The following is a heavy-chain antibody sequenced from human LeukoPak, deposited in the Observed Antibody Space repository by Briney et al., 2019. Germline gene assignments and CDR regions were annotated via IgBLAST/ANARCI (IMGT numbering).Heavy chain of an antibody. CDR3: ATGDWNGADH. D-gene: IGHD1-1*01. J-gene: IGHJ5*02. CDR2: IYYSGST. Sequence: ASETLSLTCTVSGVSISSSSYYWGWIRQPPGKGLEWIASIYYSGSTYYNPSLKSRVTISVDTSKNQFSLKLTSVTAADTAMYYCATGDWNGADHWGQGTLVTVSS. CDR1: GVSISSSSYY. V-gene: IGHV4-39*07.